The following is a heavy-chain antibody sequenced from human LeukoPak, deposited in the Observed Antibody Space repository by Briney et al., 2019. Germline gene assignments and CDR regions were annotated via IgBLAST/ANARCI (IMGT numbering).Heavy chain of an antibody. CDR2: ISGSGGST. D-gene: IGHD2-21*02. CDR1: EFTLSSDW. CDR3: ATRHIVVVTNAFDI. J-gene: IGHJ3*02. V-gene: IGHV3-23*01. Sequence: GGSLRLSCAASEFTLSSDWMHWVRQVPGKGLVWVSAISGSGGSTYYADSVKGRFTISRDNSKNTLYLQMNSLRAEDTAVYYCATRHIVVVTNAFDIWGQGTMVTVSS.